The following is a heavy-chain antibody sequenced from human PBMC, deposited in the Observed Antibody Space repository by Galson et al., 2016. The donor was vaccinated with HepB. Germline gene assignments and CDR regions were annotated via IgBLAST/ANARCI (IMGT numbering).Heavy chain of an antibody. CDR2: FDPEDGEV. V-gene: IGHV1-69-2*01. D-gene: IGHD1-26*01. CDR1: GYTFTGYY. Sequence: VKVSCKVSGYTFTGYYIHWVQQAPGKGLEWMGLFDPEDGEVIYAEKFRGRVTMSADTSTDTAYMELSCLRSEDTAVYYCARTVGATIVDYWGQGALVTVSS. CDR3: ARTVGATIVDY. J-gene: IGHJ4*02.